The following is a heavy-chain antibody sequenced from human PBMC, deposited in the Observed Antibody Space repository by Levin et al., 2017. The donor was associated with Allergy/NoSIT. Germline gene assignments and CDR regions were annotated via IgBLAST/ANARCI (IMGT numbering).Heavy chain of an antibody. J-gene: IGHJ6*02. CDR3: ARDLDIVATISGPYYYYGMDG. Sequence: GESLKISCKASGYTFTSYYMHWVRQPPGQGLEWMGIINPSGGSTSYAQKFQGRVTMTRDTSTSIVYMELSSLRSEDTAVYYCARDLDIVATISGPYYYYGMDGWGQGTTVTVSS. V-gene: IGHV1-46*01. CDR2: INPSGGST. CDR1: GYTFTSYY. D-gene: IGHD5-12*01.